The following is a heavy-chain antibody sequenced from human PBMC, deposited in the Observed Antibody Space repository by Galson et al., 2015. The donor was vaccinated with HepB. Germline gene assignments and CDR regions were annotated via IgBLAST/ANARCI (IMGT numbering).Heavy chain of an antibody. V-gene: IGHV3-66*01. J-gene: IGHJ6*02. CDR3: AKDLHNYGMDV. CDR1: GFSARNYW. Sequence: SLRLSCAASGFSARNYWMNWVRQAPGKGPEWVSVINNRDGGTEYVDSVKGRFIISRDNSKNTLYLQMNSLRAEDTAVYYCAKDLHNYGMDVWGQGTTVAVSS. CDR2: INNRDGGT.